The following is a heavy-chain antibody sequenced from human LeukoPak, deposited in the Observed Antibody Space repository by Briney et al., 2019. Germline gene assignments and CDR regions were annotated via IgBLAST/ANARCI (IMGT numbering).Heavy chain of an antibody. Sequence: GGSLRLSCAASGFTFSNAWMSWVRQAPGKGLEWVGRIKSKTDGGTTDYAAPVKGRFTISRDDSKNTLYLQMNSLKTEDTAVYYCTTELSSSWYGGMVDYWGQGTLVTVSS. V-gene: IGHV3-15*01. J-gene: IGHJ4*02. CDR1: GFTFSNAW. CDR3: TTELSSSWYGGMVDY. CDR2: IKSKTDGGTT. D-gene: IGHD6-13*01.